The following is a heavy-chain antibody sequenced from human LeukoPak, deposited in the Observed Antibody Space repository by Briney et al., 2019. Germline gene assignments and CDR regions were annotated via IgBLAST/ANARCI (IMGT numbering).Heavy chain of an antibody. Sequence: GGSLRLSCAASGFTFSSYWVHWVRQAPGKGPVWVSRINSDGSSTSYADSVKGRFTISRDNAKNTLYLQMNSLRAEDTAVYHCARVAGSGSGHYYDYWGQGTLVTVSS. V-gene: IGHV3-74*01. CDR3: ARVAGSGSGHYYDY. CDR2: INSDGSST. D-gene: IGHD2-15*01. CDR1: GFTFSSYW. J-gene: IGHJ4*02.